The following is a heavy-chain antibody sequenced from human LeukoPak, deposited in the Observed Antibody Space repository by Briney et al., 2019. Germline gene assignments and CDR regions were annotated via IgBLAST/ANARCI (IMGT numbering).Heavy chain of an antibody. CDR1: GFKFRNYG. CDR3: ATSLGESTFET. CDR2: IWYDGSNK. V-gene: IGHV3-33*01. D-gene: IGHD3-3*02. J-gene: IGHJ5*02. Sequence: GGSLRLSCAASGFKFRNYGMHWVRQAPGKGLEWVAVIWYDGSNKYYADSVKGRFTISRDNSKNTLYVQMNSLRVEDTAVYYCATSLGESTFETWGQGTLVTVSS.